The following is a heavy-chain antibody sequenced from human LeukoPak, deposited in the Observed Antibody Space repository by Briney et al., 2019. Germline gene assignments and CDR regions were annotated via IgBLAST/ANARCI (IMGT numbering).Heavy chain of an antibody. CDR3: ARGKNWAFDY. D-gene: IGHD7-27*01. V-gene: IGHV3-74*01. CDR1: GFTFSSYW. CDR2: IKSDGSTT. J-gene: IGHJ4*02. Sequence: PGGSLRLSCTVSGFTFSSYWMHWVRHAPGKGLVWVSWIKSDGSTTNYADSVKGRFTISRDNSKNTLYLQMNSLRPEDTAVYYCARGKNWAFDYWGQGTLVTVSS.